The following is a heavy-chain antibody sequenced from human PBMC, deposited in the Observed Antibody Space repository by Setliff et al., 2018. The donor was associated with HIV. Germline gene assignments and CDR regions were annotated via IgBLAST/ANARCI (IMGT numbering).Heavy chain of an antibody. Sequence: PGGSLRLSCAASGFTFSSYTMNWVRQAPGKGLEWVSSISSSSTFIYYTDSVKGRFTISRDNAKNSLFLQMNSLRAEDTAVYYCARDALYDSRDYYLDYWGQGTLVTVSS. J-gene: IGHJ4*02. CDR1: GFTFSSYT. D-gene: IGHD3-22*01. V-gene: IGHV3-21*01. CDR3: ARDALYDSRDYYLDY. CDR2: ISSSSTFI.